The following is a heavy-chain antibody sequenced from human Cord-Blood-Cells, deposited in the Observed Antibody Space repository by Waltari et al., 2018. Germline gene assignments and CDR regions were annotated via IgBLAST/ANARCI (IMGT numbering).Heavy chain of an antibody. Sequence: EVQLVESGGGLVQPGGSLRLSCAASGFTVSSNYMSWVRQAPGKGLDWVSVLYRGATTYNADSVKCRFTISRDNTKNTLYLQMNSLRAEDTAVYYCARDRPHDAFDIWGQGTMVTVSS. CDR3: ARDRPHDAFDI. CDR2: LYRGATT. CDR1: GFTVSSNY. J-gene: IGHJ3*02. V-gene: IGHV3-66*01.